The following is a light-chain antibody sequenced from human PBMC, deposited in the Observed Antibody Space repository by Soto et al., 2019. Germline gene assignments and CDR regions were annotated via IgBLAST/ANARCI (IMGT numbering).Light chain of an antibody. J-gene: IGKJ4*01. Sequence: EIVLTQSPGTLSLSPGERATLSCRASQSVSSNSLVWYQQKPGQAPRLLIYGASSRATGIPDRFSGSGSGTDFSLTISRLEPEDFAVYYCQHYVTSPLTFGGGTKVEI. V-gene: IGKV3-20*01. CDR1: QSVSSNS. CDR3: QHYVTSPLT. CDR2: GAS.